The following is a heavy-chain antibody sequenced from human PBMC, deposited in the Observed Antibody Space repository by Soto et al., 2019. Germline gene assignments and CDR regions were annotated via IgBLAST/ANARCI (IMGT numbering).Heavy chain of an antibody. J-gene: IGHJ4*02. CDR1: GYTFTSYA. V-gene: IGHV1-3*01. CDR3: ATRSPAFDF. CDR2: INAGNGNT. Sequence: ASVKVSCKASGYTFTSYAMHWVRQAPGQRLEWMGWINAGNGNTKYSQKFQGRVTITRDTSTSTAYMELRSLRSDDTAMYYSATRSPAFDFWGQGTLVTVSS.